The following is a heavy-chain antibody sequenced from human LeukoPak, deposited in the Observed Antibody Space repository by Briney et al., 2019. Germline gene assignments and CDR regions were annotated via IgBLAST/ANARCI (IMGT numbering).Heavy chain of an antibody. CDR3: GKPMVRGVSLDY. CDR2: ISWNSGSI. Sequence: LAGGSLRLSCAASGFTFDDYAMHWVRQAPGKGLEWVSGISWNSGSIGYADSVKGRFTISRDNAKNSLYLQMNSLRAEDTSSYYCGKPMVRGVSLDYWGQGTLVTVSS. CDR1: GFTFDDYA. V-gene: IGHV3-9*01. J-gene: IGHJ4*02. D-gene: IGHD3-10*01.